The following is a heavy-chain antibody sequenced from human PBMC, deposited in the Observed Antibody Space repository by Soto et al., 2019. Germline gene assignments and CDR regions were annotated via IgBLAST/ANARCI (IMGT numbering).Heavy chain of an antibody. D-gene: IGHD3-22*01. CDR2: IYHSGST. CDR1: GYSISSGYY. V-gene: IGHV4-38-2*01. Sequence: SETLSLTCAVSGYSISSGYYWGWIRQPPGKGLEWIGSIYHSGSTYYNPSLKSRVTISVDTSKNQFSLKLSSVTAADTAVYYCARNDYYYDSSGYYSWFDPWGQGTLVTVSS. CDR3: ARNDYYYDSSGYYSWFDP. J-gene: IGHJ5*02.